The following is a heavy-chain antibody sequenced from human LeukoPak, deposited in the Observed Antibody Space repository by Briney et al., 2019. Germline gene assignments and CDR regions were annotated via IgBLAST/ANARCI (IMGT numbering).Heavy chain of an antibody. CDR2: INHSGST. V-gene: IGHV4-34*01. J-gene: IGHJ4*02. CDR1: GGSFSGYY. Sequence: SETLSLTCAVYGGSFSGYYWSWIRQPPGKGLEWIGEINHSGSTNYNPSLKSRVTISVDTSKNQFSLKLSSVTAADTAVYYCARFIAAAGFGFDYWDQGTLVTVSS. D-gene: IGHD6-13*01. CDR3: ARFIAAAGFGFDY.